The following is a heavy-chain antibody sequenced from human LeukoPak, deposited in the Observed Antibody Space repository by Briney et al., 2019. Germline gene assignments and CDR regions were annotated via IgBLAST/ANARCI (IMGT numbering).Heavy chain of an antibody. CDR3: ARNPGGGDYTSDFFDY. CDR2: IKQDGSEK. CDR1: GFTFTTYW. Sequence: PGGSLRLSCAASGFTFTTYWMSWLRQAPGKGLEWVANIKQDGSEKYYMHSVKGRFTLSRDNAKNSLYLQMNTLRAEDTAVYYCARNPGGGDYTSDFFDYWGQGTLVTVSP. D-gene: IGHD4-17*01. J-gene: IGHJ4*02. V-gene: IGHV3-7*01.